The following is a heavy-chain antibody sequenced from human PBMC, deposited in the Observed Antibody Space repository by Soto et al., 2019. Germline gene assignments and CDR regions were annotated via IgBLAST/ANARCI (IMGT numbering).Heavy chain of an antibody. CDR1: GFTFDDYT. Sequence: EVQLVESGGVVVQPGGSLRLSCAASGFTFDDYTMHWVRQAPGKGLEWVSLISWDGGSTYYADSVKGRFTISRDNSKNSLYLQMNGLRTEDTALYYCAKDIAASGWYSLDYWGQGTLVTVSS. CDR3: AKDIAASGWYSLDY. D-gene: IGHD6-19*01. J-gene: IGHJ4*02. CDR2: ISWDGGST. V-gene: IGHV3-43*01.